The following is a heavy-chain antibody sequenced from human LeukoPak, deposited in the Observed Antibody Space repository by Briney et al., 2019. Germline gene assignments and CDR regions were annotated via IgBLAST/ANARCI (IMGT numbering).Heavy chain of an antibody. CDR2: ISSSGSTI. V-gene: IGHV3-48*04. J-gene: IGHJ6*04. Sequence: GGSLRLSCVTSGFTFSSYGMSWVRQAPGKGLEWVSYISSSGSTIYYADSVKGRFTISRDNAKNSLYLQMNSLRAEDTAVYYCAELGITMIGGVWGKGTTVTISS. D-gene: IGHD3-10*02. CDR3: AELGITMIGGV. CDR1: GFTFSSYG.